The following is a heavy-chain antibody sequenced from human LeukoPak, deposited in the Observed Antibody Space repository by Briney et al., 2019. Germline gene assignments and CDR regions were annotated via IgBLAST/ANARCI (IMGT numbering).Heavy chain of an antibody. D-gene: IGHD6-13*01. CDR1: EFTFSTYA. J-gene: IGHJ4*02. V-gene: IGHV3-23*01. CDR3: AKDRGSSWYHPFDY. CDR2: ISGSGSST. Sequence: GGSLRLSCAASEFTFSTYAMTWVRQAPGKGLEWVSAISGSGSSTYYADSVKGRFTISRDNSKNTLYLQMNNLRAEDTAVYYCAKDRGSSWYHPFDYWGQGTLVTVSS.